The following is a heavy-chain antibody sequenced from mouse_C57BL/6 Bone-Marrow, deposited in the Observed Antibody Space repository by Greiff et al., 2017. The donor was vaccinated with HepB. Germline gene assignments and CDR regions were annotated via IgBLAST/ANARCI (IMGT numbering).Heavy chain of an antibody. CDR1: GFSLTSYG. D-gene: IGHD1-3*01. CDR2: IWSDGST. J-gene: IGHJ1*03. CDR3: ARHERDNSWYFDV. Sequence: QVQLKESGPGLVAPSQSLSITCTVSGFSLTSYGVHWVRQPPGKGLEWLVVIWSDGSTTYNSALKSGLSISKDNSKSQVFLKMNSLQTDDTAMYYCARHERDNSWYFDVWGTGTTVTVSS. V-gene: IGHV2-6-1*01.